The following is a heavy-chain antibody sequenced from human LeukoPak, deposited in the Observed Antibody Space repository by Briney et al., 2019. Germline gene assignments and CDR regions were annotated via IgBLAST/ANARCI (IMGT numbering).Heavy chain of an antibody. CDR2: ISGSGGST. Sequence: GGSLRLSCAASGFTFSNYAMTWVRQAPGKGLEWVSVISGSGGSTYYADSVKGRFSISRDNSKNTLYLQMNSLRAEDTAVYYCAKATRGYGDYNWFDPWGQGTLVTVSS. D-gene: IGHD5-12*01. J-gene: IGHJ5*02. CDR1: GFTFSNYA. CDR3: AKATRGYGDYNWFDP. V-gene: IGHV3-23*01.